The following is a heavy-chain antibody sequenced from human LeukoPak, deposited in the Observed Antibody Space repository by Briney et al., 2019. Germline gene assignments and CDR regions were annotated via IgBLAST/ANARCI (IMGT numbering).Heavy chain of an antibody. V-gene: IGHV3-30*02. CDR3: AGRGYSYGALGDY. Sequence: GGSLRLSCAASGFTFSSYGMHWVRQAPGKGLEWVAFIRYDGSNKYYADSVKGRFTISRDNSKNTLYLQMNSLRAEDTAVYYCAGRGYSYGALGDYWGQGTQVTVSS. D-gene: IGHD5-18*01. CDR2: IRYDGSNK. CDR1: GFTFSSYG. J-gene: IGHJ4*02.